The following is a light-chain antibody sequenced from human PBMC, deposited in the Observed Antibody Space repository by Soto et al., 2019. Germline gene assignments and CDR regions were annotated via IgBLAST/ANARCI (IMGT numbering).Light chain of an antibody. V-gene: IGLV2-14*03. Sequence: QSALTQPASVSGSPGQSITISCTGTSSDVGGYNYVSWYRHHPGKAPKLLIYDVSNRPSGVSIRVSGSKSGNTASLTISGLQDEDEADYYCDSYTASSTRLFGTGTKLTVL. J-gene: IGLJ1*01. CDR1: SSDVGGYNY. CDR2: DVS. CDR3: DSYTASSTRL.